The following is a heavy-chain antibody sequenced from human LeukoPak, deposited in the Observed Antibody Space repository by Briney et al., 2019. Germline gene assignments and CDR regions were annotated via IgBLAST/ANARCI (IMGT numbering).Heavy chain of an antibody. CDR1: GGSISSYY. V-gene: IGHV4-59*01. Sequence: SGTLSLTCTVSGGSISSYYWSWIRQPPGKGLEWIGYIYYSGSTNYNPSLKSRVTISVDTSKNQFSLKLSSVTAADTAVYYCAREYTSSSSWSAFDIWGQGTMVTVSS. D-gene: IGHD6-13*01. CDR2: IYYSGST. J-gene: IGHJ3*02. CDR3: AREYTSSSSWSAFDI.